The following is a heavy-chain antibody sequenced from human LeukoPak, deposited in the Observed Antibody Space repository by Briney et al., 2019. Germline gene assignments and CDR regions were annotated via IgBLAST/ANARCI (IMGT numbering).Heavy chain of an antibody. J-gene: IGHJ6*02. Sequence: VASVTVSCTASGYTFTSYGISWVRQAPGQGLEGMGWISAYNGNTNYAQKLQGRVTMTTDTSTSTAYMELRSLRSDDTAVYYCARVGSFGDYVLGYGMDVWGQGTTVTVSS. CDR3: ARVGSFGDYVLGYGMDV. D-gene: IGHD3-16*01. CDR1: GYTFTSYG. V-gene: IGHV1-18*01. CDR2: ISAYNGNT.